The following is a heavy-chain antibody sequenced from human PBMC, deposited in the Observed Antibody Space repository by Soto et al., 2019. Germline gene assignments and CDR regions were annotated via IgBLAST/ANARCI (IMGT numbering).Heavy chain of an antibody. Sequence: SETLSLTCTVSGGSISSGGYYWSWIRQHPGKGLEWIGYIYYSGSTYYNPSLKSRVTISVDTSKNQFSLKLSSVTAADTALYYCTGPLYYYDNSGSDYWGQGTLVTVSS. V-gene: IGHV4-31*03. J-gene: IGHJ4*02. D-gene: IGHD3-22*01. CDR2: IYYSGST. CDR1: GGSISSGGYY. CDR3: TGPLYYYDNSGSDY.